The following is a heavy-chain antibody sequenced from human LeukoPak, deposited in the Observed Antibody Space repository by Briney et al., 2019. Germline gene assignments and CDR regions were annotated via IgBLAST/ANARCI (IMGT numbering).Heavy chain of an antibody. CDR2: IYHSGST. CDR3: ARDLSGSLYFDY. Sequence: SETLSLTCAVSGGSISSGGYSWSWIRQPPGKGLEWIGYIYHSGSTYYNPSLKSRVTISVDTSKNQFSLKLSSVTAADTAVYYCARDLSGSLYFDYWGQGVLVTVSS. J-gene: IGHJ4*02. D-gene: IGHD3-10*01. V-gene: IGHV4-30-2*05. CDR1: GGSISSGGYS.